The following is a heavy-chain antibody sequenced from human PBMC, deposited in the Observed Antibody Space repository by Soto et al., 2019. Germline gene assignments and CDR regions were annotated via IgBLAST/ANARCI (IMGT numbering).Heavy chain of an antibody. D-gene: IGHD4-17*01. J-gene: IGHJ4*02. Sequence: EVQLVESGGGLVKPWGSLRLSCAASGFTFSNAWMSWVRQAPGKGLEFVGRIKSKTDGGTTDYAAPVKGIFTISREDSKHTLYLQMNSLKTECTAVYYCTSQTPYGYYDIYFYYWGQGTLVTVSS. V-gene: IGHV3-15*01. CDR2: IKSKTDGGTT. CDR1: GFTFSNAW. CDR3: TSQTPYGYYDIYFYY.